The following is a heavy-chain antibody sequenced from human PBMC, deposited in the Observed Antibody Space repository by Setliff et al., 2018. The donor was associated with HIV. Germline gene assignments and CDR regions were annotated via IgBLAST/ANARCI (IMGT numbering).Heavy chain of an antibody. CDR2: ICHSGSA. D-gene: IGHD2-15*01. V-gene: IGHV4-34*01. CDR3: ARHVPVRGHTPLDN. CDR1: GGSFSAYS. Sequence: SETLSLTCAVYGGSFSAYSWSWIRQPPGKGLEWIGEICHSGSANYNPSLRSRVNMSIDTSTRQFSLNLTSVTAADTAVYFCARHVPVRGHTPLDNWGQGTLVTVSS. J-gene: IGHJ4*02.